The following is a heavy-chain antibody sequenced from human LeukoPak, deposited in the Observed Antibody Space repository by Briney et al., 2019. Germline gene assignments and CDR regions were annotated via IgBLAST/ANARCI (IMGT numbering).Heavy chain of an antibody. Sequence: GGSLRLSCASSGFTFSSYWMSWGRQAPGKGLEWGANIKQDGREKYYVDSVKGRFTISRDNAKNSLYLQMNSLRAEDTAVYYCARDHGGYSYGYLNYYYYYYMDVWGKGTTVTVSS. J-gene: IGHJ6*03. CDR2: IKQDGREK. CDR3: ARDHGGYSYGYLNYYYYYYMDV. D-gene: IGHD5-18*01. CDR1: GFTFSSYW. V-gene: IGHV3-7*01.